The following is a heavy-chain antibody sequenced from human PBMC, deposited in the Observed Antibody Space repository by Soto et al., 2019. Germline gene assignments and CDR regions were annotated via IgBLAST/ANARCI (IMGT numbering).Heavy chain of an antibody. CDR2: ISSSGSTI. J-gene: IGHJ6*02. Sequence: GGSLRLSCAASGFTFSSYEMNWVRQAPGNGLEWVSYISSSGSTIYYADSVKGRFTISRDNAKNSLYLQMNSLRAEDTAVYYCARFKVVPAAPHPNYYYHYYGMDVWGQGTTVTVSS. V-gene: IGHV3-48*03. CDR3: ARFKVVPAAPHPNYYYHYYGMDV. CDR1: GFTFSSYE. D-gene: IGHD2-2*01.